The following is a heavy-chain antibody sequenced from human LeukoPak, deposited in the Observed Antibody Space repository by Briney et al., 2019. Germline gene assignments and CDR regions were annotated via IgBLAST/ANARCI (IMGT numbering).Heavy chain of an antibody. CDR2: IKEDGSDK. Sequence: GESLRLSCAASGFTFSSYWMAWVRQAPGKGLEWVANIKEDGSDKYYVDYVKGRFTISRDNAKNSLYLQMDSLRAEDTAIYYCAKCRTSCQGNGFDVWGQGTVVTVSS. V-gene: IGHV3-7*05. J-gene: IGHJ3*01. CDR3: AKCRTSCQGNGFDV. CDR1: GFTFSSYW. D-gene: IGHD1-14*01.